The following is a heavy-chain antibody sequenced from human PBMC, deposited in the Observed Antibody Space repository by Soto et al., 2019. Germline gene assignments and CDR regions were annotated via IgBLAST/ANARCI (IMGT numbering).Heavy chain of an antibody. CDR3: AVEDYYGSGSYYYYGMDV. CDR1: GYTFTNFG. V-gene: IGHV1-18*01. J-gene: IGHJ6*02. Sequence: ASVKVSCKASGYTFTNFGITWVRQAPGQGLEWMGWISAYNGNTNYPQKLQGRVTMTTDTSTSTAYMELRSLRSEDTAVYYCAVEDYYGSGSYYYYGMDVWGQGTTVTVSS. D-gene: IGHD3-10*01. CDR2: ISAYNGNT.